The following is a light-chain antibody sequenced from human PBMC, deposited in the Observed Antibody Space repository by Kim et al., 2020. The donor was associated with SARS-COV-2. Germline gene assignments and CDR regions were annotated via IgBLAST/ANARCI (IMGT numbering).Light chain of an antibody. CDR3: QQCYNWPRT. V-gene: IGKV3-15*01. CDR1: QSVLTN. Sequence: EIVMTQSPATLSVSTGERATLSCRASQSVLTNLAWYQKKPGQAPSLLLYAASTRATGIPASFSGSGSGTEFTLTISRLQSEDFVIYYCQQCYNWPRTFGQGTKVEIK. J-gene: IGKJ1*01. CDR2: AAS.